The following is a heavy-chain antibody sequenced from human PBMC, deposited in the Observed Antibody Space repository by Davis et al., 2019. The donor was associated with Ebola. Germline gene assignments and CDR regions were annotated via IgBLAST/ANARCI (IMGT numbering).Heavy chain of an antibody. D-gene: IGHD2-21*02. CDR3: ARDLTRGDAFDI. CDR2: IYYSGST. Sequence: SETLSLTCTVSGGSINSYYWNWIRQPPGKGLEWIGYIYYSGSTNYNPSLKSRVTISVDTSKNQFSLKLSSVTAADTAVYYCARDLTRGDAFDIWGQGTMVTVSS. J-gene: IGHJ3*02. V-gene: IGHV4-59*12. CDR1: GGSINSYY.